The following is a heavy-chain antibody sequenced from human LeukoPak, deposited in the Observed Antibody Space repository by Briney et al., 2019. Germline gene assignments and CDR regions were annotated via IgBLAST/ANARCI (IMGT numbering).Heavy chain of an antibody. D-gene: IGHD3-10*01. V-gene: IGHV4-39*01. J-gene: IGHJ5*02. CDR3: ARHPTYGSGTYGRNWFDP. Sequence: SETLSLTCTVFGGSISSSSTYYWGWIRQPPGKGLEWIGSVYYGGTTYYNPSLKSRVTISIDTSKNQFSLRLTSVTAADTAVYYCARHPTYGSGTYGRNWFDPWGQGTLVTVSS. CDR1: GGSISSSSTYY. CDR2: VYYGGTT.